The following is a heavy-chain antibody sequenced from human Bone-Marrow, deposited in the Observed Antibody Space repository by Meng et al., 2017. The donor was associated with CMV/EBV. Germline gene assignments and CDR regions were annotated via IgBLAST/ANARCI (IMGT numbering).Heavy chain of an antibody. J-gene: IGHJ4*02. D-gene: IGHD3-16*01. CDR2: LSAYNGNT. V-gene: IGHV1-18*01. CDR1: VHTFTCYG. Sequence: EVERPGAIGTVSCKACVHTFTCYGISWVRQAPGQGLEWMGWLSAYNGNTNHAQKLQCRVTMTTDTSTSTAYMELRSLRSDDTAVYYCARVPLRWGSFPLDWGQGTLVTVSS. CDR3: ARVPLRWGSFPLD.